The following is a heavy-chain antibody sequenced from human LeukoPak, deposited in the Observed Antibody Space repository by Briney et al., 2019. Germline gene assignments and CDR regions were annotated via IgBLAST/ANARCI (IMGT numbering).Heavy chain of an antibody. V-gene: IGHV4-34*01. J-gene: IGHJ4*02. CDR2: INHSGST. Sequence: SETLSLTCAVYGGSFSGYYWSWIRQPPGKGLEWIGEINHSGSTNYNPSLKSRVTISVDTSKNQFSLKLSSVTAADTAVYYCAGGVENYDYVWGSYRYTYLDYWGQGTLVTVSS. CDR1: GGSFSGYY. D-gene: IGHD3-16*02. CDR3: AGGVENYDYVWGSYRYTYLDY.